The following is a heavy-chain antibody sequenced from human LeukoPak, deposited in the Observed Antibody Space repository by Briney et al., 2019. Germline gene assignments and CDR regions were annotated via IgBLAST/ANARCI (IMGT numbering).Heavy chain of an antibody. D-gene: IGHD6-19*01. V-gene: IGHV4-59*01. CDR1: GGSISSYY. CDR3: ARRGWYNSGWYYLDY. Sequence: SETLSLTCTVSGGSISSYYWSWIRQPPGKGLEWIGYIYYSGSTNYNPSLKSRVTISVDTSKNQFSLKLRSATAADTAVYYCARRGWYNSGWYYLDYWGQGTLVTVSS. CDR2: IYYSGST. J-gene: IGHJ4*02.